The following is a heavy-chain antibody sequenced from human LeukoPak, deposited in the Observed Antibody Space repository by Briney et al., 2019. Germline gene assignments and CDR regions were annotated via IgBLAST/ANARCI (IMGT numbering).Heavy chain of an antibody. V-gene: IGHV4-4*09. D-gene: IGHD3-3*01. CDR1: GGSISSYY. J-gene: IGHJ3*02. CDR2: IHSSGSA. CDR3: ARVLEISINAFDI. Sequence: KPSETLSLTCTVSGGSISSYYWSWIRQPPGKGLEWIGYIHSSGSAFYNPSLKSRVTISVDTSKNQFSLQLNSVTAADTAMYYCARVLEISINAFDIWGRGTMVTVSS.